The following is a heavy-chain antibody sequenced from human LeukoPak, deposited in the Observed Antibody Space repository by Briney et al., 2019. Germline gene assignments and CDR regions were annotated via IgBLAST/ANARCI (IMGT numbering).Heavy chain of an antibody. D-gene: IGHD2-15*01. Sequence: GGSLRLSCAASGFTFSSYSMNWVRQAPGKGLEWVSSISSSSSYIYYADSVKGRFTISRDNAKNSLYLQMNSLRAEDTAVYYCARDSVGYCSGGSCQSGYGYWGQGTLVTVSS. CDR3: ARDSVGYCSGGSCQSGYGY. V-gene: IGHV3-21*01. CDR1: GFTFSSYS. CDR2: ISSSSSYI. J-gene: IGHJ4*02.